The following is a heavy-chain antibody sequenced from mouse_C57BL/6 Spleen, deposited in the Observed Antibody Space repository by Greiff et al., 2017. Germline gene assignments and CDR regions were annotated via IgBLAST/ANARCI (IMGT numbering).Heavy chain of an antibody. CDR3: ARGGDNYGSIFAY. V-gene: IGHV3-6*01. CDR2: ISYDGSN. CDR1: GYSITSGYY. J-gene: IGHJ3*01. Sequence: DVKLQESGPGLVKPSQSLSLTCSVTGYSITSGYYWNWIRQFPGNKLEWMGYISYDGSNNYNPSLKNRISITRDTSKNQFFLKLNSVTTEDTATYYCARGGDNYGSIFAYWGQGTLVTVSA. D-gene: IGHD1-1*01.